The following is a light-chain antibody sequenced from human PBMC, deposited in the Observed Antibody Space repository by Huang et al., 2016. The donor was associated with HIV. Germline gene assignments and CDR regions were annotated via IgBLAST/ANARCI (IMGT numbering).Light chain of an antibody. Sequence: EVVMTQSPATLSVSPGERATLTCRASQSVSSYLAWYQQKPGQPPRLLIYGASTRATGIPARFGGSGSETEFTLTISSLQSEDFAVYYCQQYDNWPLTFGGGTKVEIK. V-gene: IGKV3-15*01. CDR1: QSVSSY. J-gene: IGKJ4*01. CDR2: GAS. CDR3: QQYDNWPLT.